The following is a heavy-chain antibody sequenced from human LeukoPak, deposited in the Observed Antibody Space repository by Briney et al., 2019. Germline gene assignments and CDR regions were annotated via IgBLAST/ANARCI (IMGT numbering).Heavy chain of an antibody. Sequence: PSETLSLTCTVSGYSISSGYYWGWIRQPPGKGLEWIGSIYHSGSTYYNPSLKSRVTISVDTSKNQFSLKLSSVTAADTAVYYCARDFTMVRGVIISRFDPWGQGTLVTVSS. CDR1: GYSISSGYY. J-gene: IGHJ5*02. D-gene: IGHD3-10*01. V-gene: IGHV4-38-2*02. CDR2: IYHSGST. CDR3: ARDFTMVRGVIISRFDP.